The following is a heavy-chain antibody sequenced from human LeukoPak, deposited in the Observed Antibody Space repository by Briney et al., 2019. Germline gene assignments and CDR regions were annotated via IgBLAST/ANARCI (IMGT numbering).Heavy chain of an antibody. J-gene: IGHJ5*02. CDR3: ARGRGPRRELSLWVSGWFDP. CDR2: INHSGST. V-gene: IGHV4-34*01. CDR1: GGSFIGYY. D-gene: IGHD3-16*02. Sequence: SETLSLTWAVDGGSFIGYYCSSIRQPPTYGLYWIVAINHSGSTNYNPSLKSRVTISVDTSKNQFSLKLSSVTAADTAVYYCARGRGPRRELSLWVSGWFDPWGQGTLVTVSS.